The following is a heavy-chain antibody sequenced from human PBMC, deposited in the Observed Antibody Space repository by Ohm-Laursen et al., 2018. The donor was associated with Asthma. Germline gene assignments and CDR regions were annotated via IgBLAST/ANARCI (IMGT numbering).Heavy chain of an antibody. J-gene: IGHJ4*02. CDR1: GFTFRSYA. D-gene: IGHD3-10*01. CDR2: ISGSGGST. CDR3: AKDPWFSRPFAFDY. V-gene: IGHV3-23*01. Sequence: SLRLSCAASGFTFRSYAMHWVRQAPGKGLEWVSAISGSGGSTYYADSVKGRFTISRDNSKNTLYLQMNSLRAEDTAVYYCAKDPWFSRPFAFDYWGQGTLVTVPS.